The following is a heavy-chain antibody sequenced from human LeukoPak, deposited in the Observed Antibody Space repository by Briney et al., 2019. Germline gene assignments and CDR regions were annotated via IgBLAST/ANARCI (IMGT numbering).Heavy chain of an antibody. Sequence: SETLSLTCTVSGGSINSGDYYWSWIHQHPGKGLEWIRYIHYSGSTYYNPSLKSRLTISVDTSNNQFSLKLSSVTAADTAVYYCAREVRIAADATYDYWGQGTLVTVSS. CDR1: GGSINSGDYY. J-gene: IGHJ4*02. CDR3: AREVRIAADATYDY. CDR2: IHYSGST. V-gene: IGHV4-31*03. D-gene: IGHD6-13*01.